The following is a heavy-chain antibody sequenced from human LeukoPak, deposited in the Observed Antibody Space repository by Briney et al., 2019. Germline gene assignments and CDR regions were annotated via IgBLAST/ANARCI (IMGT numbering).Heavy chain of an antibody. CDR1: GGSFSGYY. V-gene: IGHV4-34*01. Sequence: SETLSLTCAVYGGSFSGYYWSWIRQPPGKGLEWIGEINHSGSTNYNPSLKSRVTISVDTSKNQFSLKLSSVTAADTAVYYCARERGYDSSGSNVNAFDIWGQGTMVTVSS. CDR3: ARERGYDSSGSNVNAFDI. CDR2: INHSGST. D-gene: IGHD3-22*01. J-gene: IGHJ3*02.